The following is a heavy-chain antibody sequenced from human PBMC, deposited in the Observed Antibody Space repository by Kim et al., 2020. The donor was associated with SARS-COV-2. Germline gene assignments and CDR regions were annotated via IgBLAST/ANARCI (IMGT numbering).Heavy chain of an antibody. CDR1: GGSISSSSYY. D-gene: IGHD1-26*01. J-gene: IGHJ5*02. CDR2: IYYSGST. V-gene: IGHV4-39*07. Sequence: SETLSLTCTVSGGSISSSSYYWGWIRQPPGKGLEWIGSIYYSGSTYYNPSLKSRVTISVDTSKNQFSLKLSSVTAADTAAYYCARDLSDLSARRWFDPWGQGTLVTVSS. CDR3: ARDLSDLSARRWFDP.